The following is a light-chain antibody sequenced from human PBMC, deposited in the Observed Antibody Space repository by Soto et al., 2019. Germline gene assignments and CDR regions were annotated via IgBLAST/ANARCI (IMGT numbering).Light chain of an antibody. CDR1: QSVSSSY. Sequence: ESVLTQSPGTLSLSPGERATLSCRASQSVSSSYLAWYQQKPGQAPRLLIDGASSRATGIPDRFSGSGSGTDFTLTISRLEPEDFAVYFCQQYDSSPLTFGGGTKVEIK. J-gene: IGKJ4*01. V-gene: IGKV3-20*01. CDR2: GAS. CDR3: QQYDSSPLT.